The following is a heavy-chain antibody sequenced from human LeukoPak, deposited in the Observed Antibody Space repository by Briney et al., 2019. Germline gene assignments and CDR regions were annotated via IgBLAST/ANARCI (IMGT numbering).Heavy chain of an antibody. V-gene: IGHV3-30-3*01. Sequence: GGSLRLSCAASGFTFSSYAMHWVRQAPGKGLEWVAVISYDGSNKYYADSVKGRFTISRDNSKNTLYLRMNSLRAEDTAVYYCARLWGSGWSIDYWGQGTLVTVSS. CDR1: GFTFSSYA. D-gene: IGHD6-19*01. CDR3: ARLWGSGWSIDY. CDR2: ISYDGSNK. J-gene: IGHJ4*02.